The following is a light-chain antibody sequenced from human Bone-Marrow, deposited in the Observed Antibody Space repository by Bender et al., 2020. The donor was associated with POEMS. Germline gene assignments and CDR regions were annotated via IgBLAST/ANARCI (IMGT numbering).Light chain of an antibody. V-gene: IGLV4-69*01. CDR2: LNSDGSH. J-gene: IGLJ2*01. CDR1: SGHSSYA. Sequence: QLVLTQSPSASASLGASVKLTCTLSSGHSSYAIAWHQQQPEKGPRYLMKLNSDGSHNKGDGIPDRFSGSSSGAERYLTISSLQSEDEADYYCQTWDTGTVLFGGENKLTVL. CDR3: QTWDTGTVL.